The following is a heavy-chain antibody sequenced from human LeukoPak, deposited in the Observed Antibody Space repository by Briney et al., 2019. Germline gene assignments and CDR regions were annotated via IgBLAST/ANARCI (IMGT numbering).Heavy chain of an antibody. CDR2: ISGSGGST. Sequence: PGGSLRLSCAASGFTFSSYAMSWVRQAPGKGLEWVSAISGSGGSTYYADSVKGRFTISRDNSKNTLYLQMNSLRVEDTAVYYCAKLYYDFWSGYWYWGQGTLVTVSS. V-gene: IGHV3-23*01. D-gene: IGHD3-3*01. CDR1: GFTFSSYA. J-gene: IGHJ4*02. CDR3: AKLYYDFWSGYWY.